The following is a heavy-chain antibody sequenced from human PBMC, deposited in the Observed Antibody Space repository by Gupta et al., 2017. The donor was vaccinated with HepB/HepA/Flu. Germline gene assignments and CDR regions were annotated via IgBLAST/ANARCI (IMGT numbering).Heavy chain of an antibody. V-gene: IGHV4-4*02. D-gene: IGHD6-6*01. J-gene: IGHJ6*02. Sequence: LQESGPGLVKPSGTLSLTCAVSGGSISSSNWWSWVRQPPGKGLEWIGEIYHSGSTNYNPSLKSRVTISVDKSKNQFSLELSSVTAADTAVYYCARWFEYSSSLNGMDVWGQGTTVTGSS. CDR3: ARWFEYSSSLNGMDV. CDR1: GGSISSSNW. CDR2: IYHSGST.